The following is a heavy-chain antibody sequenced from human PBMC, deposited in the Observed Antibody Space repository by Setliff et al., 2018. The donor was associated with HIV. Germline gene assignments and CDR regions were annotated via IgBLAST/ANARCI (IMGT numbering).Heavy chain of an antibody. CDR2: IRYDGDNK. V-gene: IGHV3-30*02. D-gene: IGHD2-15*01. J-gene: IGHJ6*03. Sequence: GGSLRLSCTASGFTFSASWMTWVRQAPGKGLEWVAFIRYDGDNKYYADSVKGRFTISRDNSKNTLYLQMNSLRAKDAAVYYCAKAFGYCSGGSCPVLMDVWGKGTTVTVSS. CDR1: GFTFSASW. CDR3: AKAFGYCSGGSCPVLMDV.